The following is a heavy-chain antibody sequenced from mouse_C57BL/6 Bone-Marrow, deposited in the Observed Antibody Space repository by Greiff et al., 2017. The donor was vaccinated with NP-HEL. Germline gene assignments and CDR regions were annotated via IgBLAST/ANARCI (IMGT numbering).Heavy chain of an antibody. CDR1: GYTFTSYG. V-gene: IGHV1-81*01. D-gene: IGHD2-4*01. CDR3: ARYPLYYDYDH. J-gene: IGHJ2*01. Sequence: QVHVKQSGAELARPGASVKLSCKASGYTFTSYGISWVKQRTGQGLEWIGEIYPRSGNTYYNEKFKGKATLTADKSSSTAYMELRSLTSEDSAVYFCARYPLYYDYDHWGQGTTLTVSS. CDR2: IYPRSGNT.